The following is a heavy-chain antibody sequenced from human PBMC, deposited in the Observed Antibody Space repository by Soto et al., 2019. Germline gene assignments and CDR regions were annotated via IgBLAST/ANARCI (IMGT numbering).Heavy chain of an antibody. CDR3: AKGSAYYYGSGSYPDY. CDR2: ISWNSGSI. Sequence: EVQLVESGGGLVQPGRSLRLSCAASGFTLDDYAMHWVRQAPGKGLEWVSGISWNSGSIDYADSVKGRFTISRDNAKNSLYLQRNSLRAEDTALYYCAKGSAYYYGSGSYPDYWGQGTLVTVSS. CDR1: GFTLDDYA. J-gene: IGHJ4*02. D-gene: IGHD3-10*01. V-gene: IGHV3-9*01.